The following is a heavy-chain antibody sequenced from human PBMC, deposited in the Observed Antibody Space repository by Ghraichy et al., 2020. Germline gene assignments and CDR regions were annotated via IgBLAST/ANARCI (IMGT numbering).Heavy chain of an antibody. J-gene: IGHJ4*02. CDR3: ARDYGYKPDY. Sequence: GGSLRLSCAASGFTFSSSWMHWIRQAPGEGLVWVSQINSDGTSTRYADSVKGRFTISRDNAKNTVYVQMNSLRVEDTAVYYCARDYGYKPDYWGQGTLVTVSS. CDR1: GFTFSSSW. D-gene: IGHD5-24*01. V-gene: IGHV3-74*01. CDR2: INSDGTST.